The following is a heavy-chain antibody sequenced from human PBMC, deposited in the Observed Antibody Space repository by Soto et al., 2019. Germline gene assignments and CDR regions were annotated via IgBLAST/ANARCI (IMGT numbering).Heavy chain of an antibody. J-gene: IGHJ3*02. CDR1: GGTFSSYA. CDR2: IIPIFGTA. CDR3: ARDLAYDSSGYDAFDI. D-gene: IGHD3-22*01. V-gene: IGHV1-69*13. Sequence: SVKVSCKASGGTFSSYAISWVRQAPGQGLEWMGGIIPIFGTANYAQKFQGRVTITADESTSTAYMELSSLRSEDTAVYYCARDLAYDSSGYDAFDIWGHGTMVTVS.